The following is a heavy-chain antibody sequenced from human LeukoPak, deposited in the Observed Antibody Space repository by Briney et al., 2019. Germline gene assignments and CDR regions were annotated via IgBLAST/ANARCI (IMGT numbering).Heavy chain of an antibody. CDR3: ATSSSTAFDI. CDR1: GFTFSSYE. D-gene: IGHD6-6*01. V-gene: IGHV3-48*03. CDR2: MSSSGSNI. Sequence: GGSLRLSCAASGFTFSSYEMNWVRQAPGKGLEWVSYMSSSGSNIYYADSVKGRFTISRDNAKNSLYLQMNSLRAEDTAVYYCATSSSTAFDIWGQGTMVTVSS. J-gene: IGHJ3*02.